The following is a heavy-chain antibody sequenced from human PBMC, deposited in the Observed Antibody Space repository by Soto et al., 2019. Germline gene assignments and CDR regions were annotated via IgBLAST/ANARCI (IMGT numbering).Heavy chain of an antibody. J-gene: IGHJ4*02. CDR2: MYWNDDN. D-gene: IGHD3-22*01. V-gene: IGHV2-5*01. Sequence: QITLKESGPTLVRPTQTLTLTCTFSGFSLSSTAVGVGWIRQAPGQAPEWLALMYWNDDNHYSPPLKSRLTLTKDTSKNQVVLTMTNVDPVDTATYYCAHGSGWLFDQWGRGTLVTVTS. CDR3: AHGSGWLFDQ. CDR1: GFSLSSTAVG.